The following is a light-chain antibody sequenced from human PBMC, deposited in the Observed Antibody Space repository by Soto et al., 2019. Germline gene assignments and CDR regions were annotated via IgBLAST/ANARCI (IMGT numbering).Light chain of an antibody. CDR3: QQYNNWPPRT. Sequence: ILLTYSSGTLSLSPVEGATLSWRASQSVGKYLAWYQQKPGQAPRLLLYGASTRATGIPPRFSGSGSGTEFTLTISSLQSEDFAAYYCQQYNNWPPRTVGQGTTGDI. V-gene: IGKV3-15*01. CDR1: QSVGKY. CDR2: GAS. J-gene: IGKJ1*01.